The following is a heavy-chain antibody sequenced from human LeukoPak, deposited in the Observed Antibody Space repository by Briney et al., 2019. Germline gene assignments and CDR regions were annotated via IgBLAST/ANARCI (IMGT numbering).Heavy chain of an antibody. CDR2: ISAYNGNT. CDR3: ARLGFWGSYRYPDY. J-gene: IGHJ4*02. D-gene: IGHD3-16*02. Sequence: ASVKVSCKASGYTFTSYGISWVRQAPGQGLDWLGWISAYNGNTNYAQKLQCRVIMATHTSTSTAYMELRSLRSDATAVYYCARLGFWGSYRYPDYWGQGTLVTVSS. V-gene: IGHV1-18*01. CDR1: GYTFTSYG.